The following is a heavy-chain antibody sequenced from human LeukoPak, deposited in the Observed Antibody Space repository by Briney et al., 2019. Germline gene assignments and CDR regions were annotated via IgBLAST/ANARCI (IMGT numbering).Heavy chain of an antibody. Sequence: PGGSLRLSCAASGFTVSSDYMCWVRQAPGKGLEWVSIVYSDGTTYYADSVKGRFSVSRDISKNTMSVQMNGLRPEDTAVYYCARVNYAGGFDYWGQGTLVTVSS. V-gene: IGHV3-66*02. CDR2: VYSDGTT. D-gene: IGHD1-7*01. J-gene: IGHJ4*02. CDR3: ARVNYAGGFDY. CDR1: GFTVSSDY.